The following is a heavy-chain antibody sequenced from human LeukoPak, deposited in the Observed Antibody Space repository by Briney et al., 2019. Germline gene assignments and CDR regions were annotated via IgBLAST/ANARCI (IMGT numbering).Heavy chain of an antibody. CDR1: GGSVSGYY. D-gene: IGHD3-22*01. CDR3: ARDYPNFYDSSGYSYFDY. CDR2: INHSGST. J-gene: IGHJ4*02. V-gene: IGHV4-34*01. Sequence: SETLSLTCAVYGGSVSGYYWSWIRQPPGKGLEWIGEINHSGSTNYNPSLKSRVTISVDTSKNQFSLKLSSVTAAVTAVYYCARDYPNFYDSSGYSYFDYWGQGTLVTVSS.